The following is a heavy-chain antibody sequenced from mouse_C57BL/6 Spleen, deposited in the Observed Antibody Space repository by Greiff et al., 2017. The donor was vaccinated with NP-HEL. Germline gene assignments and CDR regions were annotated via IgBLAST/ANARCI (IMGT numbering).Heavy chain of an antibody. V-gene: IGHV1-82*01. Sequence: QLQQSGPELVKPGASVKISCKASGYAFSSSWMNWVKQRPGKGLEWIGRIYPGDGDTNYNGKFKGKATLTTDKSSSTAYMQLSSLTSEDSAVYFCARSGGAYWGQGTLVTVSA. CDR1: GYAFSSSW. CDR2: IYPGDGDT. J-gene: IGHJ3*01. CDR3: ARSGGAY. D-gene: IGHD3-1*01.